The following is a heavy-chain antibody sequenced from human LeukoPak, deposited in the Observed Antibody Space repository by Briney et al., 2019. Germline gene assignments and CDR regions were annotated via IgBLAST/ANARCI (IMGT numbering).Heavy chain of an antibody. D-gene: IGHD3-10*01. CDR3: ARGHYYGSGSFDVLDI. CDR1: GYTFTGYY. V-gene: IGHV1-69*13. J-gene: IGHJ3*02. CDR2: INPIFATG. Sequence: SVKVSCKASGYTFTGYYMHWVRQAPGQGLEWMGWINPIFATGNFAQKFQGRVTITADESTSTAYMELNSLKSEDTAVYYCARGHYYGSGSFDVLDIWGQGTMVTVSS.